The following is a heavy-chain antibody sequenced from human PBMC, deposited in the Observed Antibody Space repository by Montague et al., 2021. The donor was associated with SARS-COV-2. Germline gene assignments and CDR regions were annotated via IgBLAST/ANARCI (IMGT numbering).Heavy chain of an antibody. CDR3: TGADNYGS. CDR2: ISGSGGST. V-gene: IGHV3-23*01. Sequence: SLILSCAASGFTFSSFTMSWVRLAPVKGLEWVSTISGSGGSTWYADSVKGRFTISRDNSKSTLFLQMNSLRAEDTALYYCTGADNYGSWGRGTLVTVSS. CDR1: GFTFSSFT. J-gene: IGHJ5*02. D-gene: IGHD4-17*01.